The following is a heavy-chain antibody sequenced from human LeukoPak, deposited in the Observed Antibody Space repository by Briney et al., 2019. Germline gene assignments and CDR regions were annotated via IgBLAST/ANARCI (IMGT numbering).Heavy chain of an antibody. J-gene: IGHJ3*02. V-gene: IGHV4-59*01. Sequence: SETLSLTCTVSGGSISSYYWSWIRQPPGKGLEWIGYIYYSGSTNYNPSLKSRVTISVDTSKNQFSLKLSSVTAADTAVYYCARVTLPYGAVDAFDIWGQGTMVTVSS. CDR3: ARVTLPYGAVDAFDI. CDR2: IYYSGST. CDR1: GGSISSYY. D-gene: IGHD4-17*01.